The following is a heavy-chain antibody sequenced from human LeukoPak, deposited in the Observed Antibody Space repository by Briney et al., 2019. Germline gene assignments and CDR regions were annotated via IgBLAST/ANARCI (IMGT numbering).Heavy chain of an antibody. CDR3: AREIGYFDWLLYYTYYFDY. CDR1: GGSISSYY. Sequence: PSETLSLTCTVSGGSISSYYWSWIRQPAGKGLEWIGRIYTSGSTNYNPSLKSRVTMSVDTSKNQFSLKLSSVTAADTAVYYCAREIGYFDWLLYYTYYFDYWGQGTLVTVSS. J-gene: IGHJ4*02. CDR2: IYTSGST. V-gene: IGHV4-4*07. D-gene: IGHD3-9*01.